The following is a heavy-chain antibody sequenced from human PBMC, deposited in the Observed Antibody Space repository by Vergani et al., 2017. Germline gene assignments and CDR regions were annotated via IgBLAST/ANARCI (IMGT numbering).Heavy chain of an antibody. J-gene: IGHJ4*02. D-gene: IGHD1-26*01. CDR1: GYSFTNYW. CDR2: IHPADSDT. Sequence: EVQLVQSGAEVKKPGESVKISCQISGYSFTNYWIGWVRQMPGKGLEWMGIIHPADSDTRYSPSFQGQVTISVDKSISTAYLQRSSLRASDSAMYYCAKLXGRESSGSKYFDYWGQGTLVTVSS. V-gene: IGHV5-51*01. CDR3: AKLXGRESSGSKYFDY.